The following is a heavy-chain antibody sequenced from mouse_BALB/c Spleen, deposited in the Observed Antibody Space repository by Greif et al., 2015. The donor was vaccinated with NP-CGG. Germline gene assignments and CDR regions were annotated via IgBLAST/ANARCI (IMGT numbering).Heavy chain of an antibody. V-gene: IGHV5-17*02. CDR2: ISSGSSTI. D-gene: IGHD1-1*01. J-gene: IGHJ2*01. CDR3: AREGITTVVGDY. Sequence: EVQVVESGGGLVQPGGSRKLSCAASGFTFSSFGMHWVRQAPEKGLEWVAYISSGSSTIYYADTVKGRFTISRDNPKNTLFLQMTSLRSEDTAMYYCAREGITTVVGDYWGQGTTLTVSS. CDR1: GFTFSSFG.